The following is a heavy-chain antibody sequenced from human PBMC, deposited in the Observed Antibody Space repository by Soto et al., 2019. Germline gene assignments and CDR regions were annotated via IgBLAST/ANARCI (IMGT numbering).Heavy chain of an antibody. CDR3: ARDAGSGWYFFEY. Sequence: SETLSLTCTVGGGSSSRYYWIWIRQPPGKGLEWIGYIYYSGSTNYNPSLKSRVTISVDTSKNQFSLKLSSVTAADTAVYYCARDAGSGWYFFEYWGQGTLVTVSS. CDR2: IYYSGST. CDR1: GGSSSRYY. J-gene: IGHJ4*02. V-gene: IGHV4-59*01. D-gene: IGHD6-19*01.